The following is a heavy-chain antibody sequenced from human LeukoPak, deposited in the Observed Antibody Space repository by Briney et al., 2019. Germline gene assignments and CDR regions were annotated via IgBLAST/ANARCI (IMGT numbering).Heavy chain of an antibody. Sequence: PGGSLRLSCAASGFTFSSYAMHWVRQAPGKGLEWVAVMSYDGSNKYYADPVKGRFTISRDNSKNTLYLQMNSLRAEDTAVYYCAREAYNTVYFDYWGQGTLVTVPS. CDR2: MSYDGSNK. CDR3: AREAYNTVYFDY. D-gene: IGHD1-14*01. J-gene: IGHJ4*02. CDR1: GFTFSSYA. V-gene: IGHV3-30*04.